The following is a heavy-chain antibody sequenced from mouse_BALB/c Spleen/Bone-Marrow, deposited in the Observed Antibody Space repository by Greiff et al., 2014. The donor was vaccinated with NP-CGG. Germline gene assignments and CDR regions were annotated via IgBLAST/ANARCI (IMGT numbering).Heavy chain of an antibody. D-gene: IGHD2-1*01. J-gene: IGHJ4*01. Sequence: DVKLQESGPELVKPGASVKMSCKASGYTFTDYYMKWVKQSHGKSLEWIGDINPNNGDTFYNQKFKGKATLTVDKSSSTAYMQLDSLTSEDSALYYCARSDYGYYYYAMDYWRQGTSVTVSS. V-gene: IGHV1-26*01. CDR2: INPNNGDT. CDR3: ARSDYGYYYYAMDY. CDR1: GYTFTDYY.